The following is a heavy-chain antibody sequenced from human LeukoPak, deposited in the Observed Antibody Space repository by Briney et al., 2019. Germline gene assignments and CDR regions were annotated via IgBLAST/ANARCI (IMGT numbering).Heavy chain of an antibody. CDR3: AISLTGYLDASDI. V-gene: IGHV3-48*02. Sequence: PGGSLRLSCAASGFTFSSYSMNWVRQAPGKGLEWVSYISSSSSTTYYADSVKGRFTISRDNAKNSLYLQMNSLRDEDTAVYYCAISLTGYLDASDIWGQGTMVTVSS. CDR1: GFTFSSYS. D-gene: IGHD5-12*01. J-gene: IGHJ3*02. CDR2: ISSSSSTT.